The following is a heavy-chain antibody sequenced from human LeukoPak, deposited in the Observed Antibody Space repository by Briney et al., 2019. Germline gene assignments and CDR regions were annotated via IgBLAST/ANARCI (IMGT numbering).Heavy chain of an antibody. CDR2: IYSGGST. V-gene: IGHV3-66*01. Sequence: QPGGSLRLSCAASGFTVSSNYMSWVRQAPGKGLEWISVIYSGGSTYYADSVKGRFTISRDNSKNTLYLQMNSLRAEDTAVYYCTRGPLGSDFFDYWGQGTLVTVSS. CDR3: TRGPLGSDFFDY. D-gene: IGHD1-26*01. J-gene: IGHJ4*02. CDR1: GFTVSSNY.